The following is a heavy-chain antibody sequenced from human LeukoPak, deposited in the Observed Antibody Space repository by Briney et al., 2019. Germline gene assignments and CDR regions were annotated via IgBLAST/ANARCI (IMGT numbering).Heavy chain of an antibody. V-gene: IGHV3-30*02. CDR1: GFTFGSYG. D-gene: IGHD3-10*01. CDR3: AKPSITMVRGVISLIDY. J-gene: IGHJ4*02. Sequence: GGSLRLSCAASGFTFGSYGMHWVRQAPGKGLEWVAFIRYDGSNKYYADSVKGRFTISRDNSKDTLYLQMNSLRAEDTAVYYCAKPSITMVRGVISLIDYWGQGTLVTVSS. CDR2: IRYDGSNK.